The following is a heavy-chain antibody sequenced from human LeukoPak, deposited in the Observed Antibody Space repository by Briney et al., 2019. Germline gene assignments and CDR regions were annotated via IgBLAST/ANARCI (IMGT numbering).Heavy chain of an antibody. V-gene: IGHV3-23*01. D-gene: IGHD2-2*01. CDR1: GFTFSSYA. CDR2: ISGSGGST. J-gene: IGHJ4*02. CDR3: AKVKEYQLLLVASYYFDY. Sequence: GGSLRLSCAASGFTFSSYAMSWVRQAPGKGLEWVSAISGSGGSTYYADSVKGRFTISRDNSKNTLYLQMNSLRAEDTAVYYCAKVKEYQLLLVASYYFDYWGQGTLVTVSS.